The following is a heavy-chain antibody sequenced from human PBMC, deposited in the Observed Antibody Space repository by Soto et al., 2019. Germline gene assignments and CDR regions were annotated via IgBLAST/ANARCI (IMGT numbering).Heavy chain of an antibody. CDR3: ASVFGIAVAGLNTDAFDI. J-gene: IGHJ3*02. CDR1: GYTFTSYG. V-gene: IGHV1-18*01. D-gene: IGHD6-19*01. CDR2: ISAYNGNT. Sequence: ASVKVSCKASGYTFTSYGISWVRQAPGQGLEWMGWISAYNGNTNYAQKLQGRVTMTTDTSTSTAYMELRSLRSDDTAVYYCASVFGIAVAGLNTDAFDIWGQGTMVTGSS.